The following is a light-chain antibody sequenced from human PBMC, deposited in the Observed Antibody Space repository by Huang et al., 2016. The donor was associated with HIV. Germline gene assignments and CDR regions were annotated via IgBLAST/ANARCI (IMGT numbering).Light chain of an antibody. Sequence: DIVMTQSPDSLAVSLGERATINCKSSQSVLYSSNNKNYLAWYQQKPGQPPKLLIDWASTRESGVPDRFSGSGSGTHFTLTISSLQAEDVAVYYCQQYFLTPFTFGPGTKVDIK. CDR2: WAS. CDR1: QSVLYSSNNKNY. V-gene: IGKV4-1*01. CDR3: QQYFLTPFT. J-gene: IGKJ3*01.